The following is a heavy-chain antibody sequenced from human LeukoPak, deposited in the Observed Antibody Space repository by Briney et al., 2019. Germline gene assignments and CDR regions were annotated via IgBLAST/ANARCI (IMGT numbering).Heavy chain of an antibody. D-gene: IGHD6-19*01. CDR2: MSPDGTQK. V-gene: IGHV3-7*03. CDR1: GFTFSSYW. CDR3: ARYFTAVASTVRLDY. Sequence: GGSLKLSCAASGFTFSSYWLSWVRQAPGKGLEWVATMSPDGTQKYYVDSVEGRFAVSRDNARNSLYLQMNSLRAEDTAVYYCARYFTAVASTVRLDYWGQGTLVTVSS. J-gene: IGHJ4*02.